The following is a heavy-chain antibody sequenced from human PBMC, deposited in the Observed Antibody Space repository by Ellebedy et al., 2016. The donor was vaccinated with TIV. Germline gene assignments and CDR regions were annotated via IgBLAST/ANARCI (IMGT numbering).Heavy chain of an antibody. CDR1: GGSITSHS. V-gene: IGHV4-59*08. CDR3: ARLRVPAAINYYGMDV. Sequence: MPSETLSLTCAVSGGSITSHSWSWIRPPPGKGLEWLGFISYSGSTKYNSSLKSRVTMSLDTSKNQFSLKLTSVTAADTAVYFCARLRVPAAINYYGMDVWGQGTTVTVSS. J-gene: IGHJ6*02. CDR2: ISYSGST. D-gene: IGHD2-2*01.